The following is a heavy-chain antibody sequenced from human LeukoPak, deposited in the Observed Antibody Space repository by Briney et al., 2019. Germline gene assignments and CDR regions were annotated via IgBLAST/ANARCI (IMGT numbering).Heavy chain of an antibody. V-gene: IGHV1-24*01. CDR3: ATVTKSGELLNY. CDR1: GYTLTELS. J-gene: IGHJ4*02. Sequence: SVKVSCKVSGYTLTELSMHWVRQAPGKGLEWMGGFDPEDGETIYAQKFQGRVTMTEDTSTDTAYMELSSLRSEDTAVYYCATVTKSGELLNYWGQGTLVTVSS. CDR2: FDPEDGET. D-gene: IGHD1-26*01.